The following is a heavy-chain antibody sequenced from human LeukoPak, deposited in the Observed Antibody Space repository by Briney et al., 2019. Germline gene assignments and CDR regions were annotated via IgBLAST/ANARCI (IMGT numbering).Heavy chain of an antibody. J-gene: IGHJ3*02. CDR3: ARDLTAFHYYDSSGYYDAFDI. Sequence: GGSLRLSCAASGFTFSSYAMHWVRQAPGKGLEWVAVISYDGSNKYYADSVKGRFTISRDNAKNSLYLQMNSLRDEDTAVYYCARDLTAFHYYDSSGYYDAFDIWGQGTMVTVSS. V-gene: IGHV3-30-3*01. D-gene: IGHD3-22*01. CDR1: GFTFSSYA. CDR2: ISYDGSNK.